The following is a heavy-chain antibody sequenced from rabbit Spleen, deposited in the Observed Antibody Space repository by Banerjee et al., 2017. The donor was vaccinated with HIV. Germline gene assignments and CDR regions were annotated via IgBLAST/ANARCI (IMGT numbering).Heavy chain of an antibody. Sequence: QSLEESGGDLVKPGASLTLTCTASGFSFSDRDVMCWVRQAPGKGLEWIACINTYTGKPVYATWAKGRFTISRTSSTTVTLQMTSLTAADTATHFCARDLASVVGWNFSLWGPGTLVTVS. V-gene: IGHV1S40*01. CDR2: INTYTGKP. J-gene: IGHJ4*01. CDR3: ARDLASVVGWNFSL. CDR1: GFSFSDRDV. D-gene: IGHD3-1*01.